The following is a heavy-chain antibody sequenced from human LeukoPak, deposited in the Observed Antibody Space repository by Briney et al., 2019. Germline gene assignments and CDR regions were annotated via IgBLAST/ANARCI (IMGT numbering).Heavy chain of an antibody. D-gene: IGHD3-3*01. CDR2: INPSGGST. Sequence: ASVKVSCKASGYTFTSYYMHWVRQAPGQGLEWMGIINPSGGSTSYAQKFQGRVTITADESTSTAYMELSSLRSEDTAVYYCARNLLRFLEGGAFDIWGQGTMVTVSS. J-gene: IGHJ3*02. CDR3: ARNLLRFLEGGAFDI. V-gene: IGHV1-46*01. CDR1: GYTFTSYY.